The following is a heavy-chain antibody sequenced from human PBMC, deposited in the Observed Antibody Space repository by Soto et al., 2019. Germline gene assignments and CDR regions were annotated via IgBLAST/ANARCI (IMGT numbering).Heavy chain of an antibody. CDR1: GGTFSSNA. V-gene: IGHV1-69*12. D-gene: IGHD5-12*01. CDR3: ARDIDPQVATYYFDY. Sequence: QVQLVQSGAEVKKPGSSVKVSCKASGGTFSSNAISWVRQAPGQGLEWMGGIIPIFGTANYAQKFQGRVTITADESASTAYMELSSLRSEDTAVYYCARDIDPQVATYYFDYWGQGTLVTVSS. CDR2: IIPIFGTA. J-gene: IGHJ4*02.